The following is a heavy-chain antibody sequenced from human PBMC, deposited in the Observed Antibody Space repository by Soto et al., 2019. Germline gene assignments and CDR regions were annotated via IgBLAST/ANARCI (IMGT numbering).Heavy chain of an antibody. V-gene: IGHV3-9*01. D-gene: IGHD1-26*01. CDR1: GFTFDDYA. J-gene: IGHJ4*02. CDR3: AKGGSYYLYSFDY. CDR2: ISWNSGSI. Sequence: EVQLVESGGGLVQPGRSLRLSCAASGFTFDDYAMHWVRQAPGKGLEWGSGISWNSGSIGYADSVEGRFTISRANAKNSLYLQMNSLRAEDTALYYCAKGGSYYLYSFDYWGQGTLVTVSS.